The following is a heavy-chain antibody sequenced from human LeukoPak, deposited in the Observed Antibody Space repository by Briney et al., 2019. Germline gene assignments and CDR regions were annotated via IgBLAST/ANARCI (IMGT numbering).Heavy chain of an antibody. CDR3: AREAGYCRGGSCYQSVYFDY. CDR1: GGSINSYY. V-gene: IGHV4-59*01. CDR2: TYYSGST. J-gene: IGHJ4*02. D-gene: IGHD2-15*01. Sequence: EPSETLSLTCTVSGGSINSYYWSWIRQPPGKGLEWIGYTYYSGSTNYNPSLKSRVTISVDTSKNQFSLKLSSVTAADTAVYYCAREAGYCRGGSCYQSVYFDYWGQGTLVTVSS.